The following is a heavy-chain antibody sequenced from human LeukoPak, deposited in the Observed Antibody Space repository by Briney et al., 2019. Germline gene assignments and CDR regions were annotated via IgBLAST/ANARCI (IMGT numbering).Heavy chain of an antibody. J-gene: IGHJ6*02. CDR1: GGSISSYY. D-gene: IGHD6-6*01. CDR2: IYYSGST. CDR3: ARGGSSVYYGMDV. Sequence: SETLSLTCTVSGGSISSYYWSWIRQPPGKGLEWIGYIYYSGSTNYNPSLKSRVTISVDTSKNQFSLKLSSVTAADTAVYYCARGGSSVYYGMDVWGQGTTVTVSS. V-gene: IGHV4-59*01.